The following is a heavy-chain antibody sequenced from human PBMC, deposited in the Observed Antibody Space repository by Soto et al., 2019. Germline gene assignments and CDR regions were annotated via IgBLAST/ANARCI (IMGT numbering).Heavy chain of an antibody. Sequence: GGSLRLSCSASGFTFSIYAMHWVRQAPGKGLEYVSSISTNGGSTDYADSVNGRFTISRDNSKNTVYLQMSSLRVEDTVVYYCVKGEYYYDSSGYYPFDYWGQGT. D-gene: IGHD3-22*01. CDR1: GFTFSIYA. V-gene: IGHV3-64D*06. CDR2: ISTNGGST. J-gene: IGHJ4*02. CDR3: VKGEYYYDSSGYYPFDY.